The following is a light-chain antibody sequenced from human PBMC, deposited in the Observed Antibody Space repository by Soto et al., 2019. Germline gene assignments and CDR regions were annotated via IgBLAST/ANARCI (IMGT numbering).Light chain of an antibody. CDR1: QSISSY. CDR2: GAS. CDR3: QQSHSTPLT. Sequence: DIQMTQSPSSLSASVGDRVTITCRASQSISSYLNWYQQKPGKAPKLLIYGASSLQRGVPSKFSGSGYGTDFTLIISCLQPEDSATYYCQQSHSTPLTFGQGTRLEIK. J-gene: IGKJ5*01. V-gene: IGKV1-39*01.